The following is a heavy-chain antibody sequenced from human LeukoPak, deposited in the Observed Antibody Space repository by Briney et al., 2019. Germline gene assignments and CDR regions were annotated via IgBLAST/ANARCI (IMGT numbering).Heavy chain of an antibody. CDR2: ISGSGGKT. D-gene: IGHD1-14*01. CDR3: AKETARPAGVFEY. V-gene: IGHV3-23*01. CDR1: GFTFSTYA. J-gene: IGHJ4*02. Sequence: PGGSLRLSCVASGFTFSTYAMSWVRQAPGKGLEWVSAISGSGGKTYYADSVKGRFTISRDNSKNTLYLQMNSLRAEDTALYYCAKETARPAGVFEYWGQGTRVTVSS.